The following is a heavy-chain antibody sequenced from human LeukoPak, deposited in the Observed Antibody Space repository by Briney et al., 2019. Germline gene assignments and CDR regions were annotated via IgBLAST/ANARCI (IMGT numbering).Heavy chain of an antibody. CDR1: GFTFSSYA. D-gene: IGHD3-10*01. V-gene: IGHV3-23*01. CDR3: AKDLRVVRGVRELPDY. J-gene: IGHJ4*02. CDR2: ISGSGGST. Sequence: GGSLRLSCAASGFTFSSYAMSWVRQAPGKGLEWVSAISGSGGSTYYADSVKGRFTISRDNSKNTLYLQMNSLRAEDTAVYYCAKDLRVVRGVRELPDYWGQGTLVTVSS.